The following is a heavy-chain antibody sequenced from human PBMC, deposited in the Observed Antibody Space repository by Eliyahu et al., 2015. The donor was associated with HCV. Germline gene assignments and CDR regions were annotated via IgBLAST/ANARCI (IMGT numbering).Heavy chain of an antibody. CDR1: GGTFTSDT. J-gene: IGHJ3*02. D-gene: IGHD3-10*01. Sequence: QVQLEQSGAEVKKPGSSVKVSCKASGGTFTSDTFSWVRQAPGQGLEWMGWIIPLLDVPNYPQKFQGRVTISADRYTSTVYMDLNSLRSEDTAVYYCARVGRWNDFYMWGQGTMVIVSS. CDR3: ARVGRWNDFYM. CDR2: IIPLLDVP. V-gene: IGHV1-69*02.